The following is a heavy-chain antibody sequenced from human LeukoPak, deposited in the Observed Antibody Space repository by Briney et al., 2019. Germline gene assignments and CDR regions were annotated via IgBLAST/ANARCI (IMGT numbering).Heavy chain of an antibody. V-gene: IGHV3-23*01. Sequence: GGSLRLSCAASGFTFTNYAMSWVRQAPGKGLEWVSGTSGSGVTTYYADSVKGRFTISRDNAKNTLYLQMNSLRAEDTAVYYCARRYQLLWGVYYYYYMDVWGKGTTVTVSS. J-gene: IGHJ6*03. CDR2: TSGSGVTT. CDR3: ARRYQLLWGVYYYYYMDV. D-gene: IGHD2-2*01. CDR1: GFTFTNYA.